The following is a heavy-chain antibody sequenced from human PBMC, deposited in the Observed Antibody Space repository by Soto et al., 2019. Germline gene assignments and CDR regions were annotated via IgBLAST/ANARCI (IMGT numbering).Heavy chain of an antibody. CDR2: ISGSGGST. Sequence: PGGSLTLSCTASGFIVSSYAMSWVRQAPGKGLEWVSAISGSGGSTYYADSVKGRFTISRDNSKNTLYLQMNSLRAEDTAVYYCAKDPVGSSSLFPTFDYWGHGPLVTVS. CDR3: AKDPVGSSSLFPTFDY. J-gene: IGHJ5*01. CDR1: GFIVSSYA. D-gene: IGHD6-13*01. V-gene: IGHV3-23*01.